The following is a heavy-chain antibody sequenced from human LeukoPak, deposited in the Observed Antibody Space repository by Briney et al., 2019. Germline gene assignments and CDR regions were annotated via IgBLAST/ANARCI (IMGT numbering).Heavy chain of an antibody. CDR1: GFTFSSYG. V-gene: IGHV3-30*03. CDR3: ARGPVVPSAGFGLDY. D-gene: IGHD2-2*01. CDR2: ISYDGSNK. J-gene: IGHJ4*02. Sequence: GGSLRLSCAASGFTFSSYGMHWVRQAPGKGLEWVAVISYDGSNKYNAESMKGRFTISRDNSKNTLYLQMNSLRAEDTAVYYCARGPVVPSAGFGLDYWGQGTLVTVSS.